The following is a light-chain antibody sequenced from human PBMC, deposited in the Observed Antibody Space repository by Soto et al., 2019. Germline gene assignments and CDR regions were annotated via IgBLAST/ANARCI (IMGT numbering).Light chain of an antibody. CDR1: QSVSSG. J-gene: IGKJ1*01. CDR3: QQYDSSPRT. Sequence: EIVMTQSPATLSVSPGERATLSCRASQSVSSGLSWYQQKPGQAPRLLIYRTSNRATGIPDRFSGSGSGTDFTLTISRLEPEDFAVYWCQQYDSSPRTFGQGTKVDIK. V-gene: IGKV3-20*01. CDR2: RTS.